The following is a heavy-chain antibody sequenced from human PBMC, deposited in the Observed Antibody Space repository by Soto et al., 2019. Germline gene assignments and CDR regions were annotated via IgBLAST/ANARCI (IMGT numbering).Heavy chain of an antibody. J-gene: IGHJ3*02. CDR3: ARDRRPGGSDAFDI. CDR2: VHFDGSTT. CDR1: GFTVSSTY. V-gene: IGHV3-74*03. Sequence: GGSLRLSCAASGFTVSSTYMIWVRQAPGKGLMWVSRVHFDGSTTAYADAVKGRFTISRDNAKNTLYLQMNSLRAEDTAVYYCARDRRPGGSDAFDIWGQGTMVTVSS. D-gene: IGHD2-8*02.